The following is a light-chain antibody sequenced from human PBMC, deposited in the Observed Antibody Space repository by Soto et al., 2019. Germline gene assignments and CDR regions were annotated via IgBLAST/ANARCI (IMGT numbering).Light chain of an antibody. J-gene: IGLJ2*01. CDR2: EVS. V-gene: IGLV2-8*01. Sequence: SALTQPPSGSGSPGQSVTISCTGTSSDVGGYNYVSWYQQHPGKAPKLMIYEVSKRPSGVPDRFSGSKSGNTASLTVSGLQAEDEADYYCSSYAGSNTVVFGGGTKLTVL. CDR3: SSYAGSNTVV. CDR1: SSDVGGYNY.